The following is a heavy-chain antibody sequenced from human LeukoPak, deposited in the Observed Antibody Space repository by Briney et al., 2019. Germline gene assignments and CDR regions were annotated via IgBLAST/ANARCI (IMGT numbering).Heavy chain of an antibody. CDR2: IYHSGNT. V-gene: IGHV4-38-2*02. CDR3: ALQPARRLSWFDP. CDR1: GYSISSGYY. Sequence: SETLSLTRTVSGYSISSGYYWGRIRQPPGEGLEGIAKIYHSGNTYYNPSLKSRVTITGDKARNHVSLKLSSVPAADTAVYYCALQPARRLSWFDPWGQGTLVTVSS. J-gene: IGHJ5*02. D-gene: IGHD2-2*01.